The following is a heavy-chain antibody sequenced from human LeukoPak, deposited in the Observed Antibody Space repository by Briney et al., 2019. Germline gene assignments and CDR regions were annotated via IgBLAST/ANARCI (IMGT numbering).Heavy chain of an antibody. CDR1: GFTFSSYG. D-gene: IGHD1-26*01. J-gene: IGHJ6*03. CDR3: ARDFSRGSYKGRDYYMDV. Sequence: GGSLRLSCAASGFTFSSYGMHWVRQAPGKGLEWVAVISYDGSNKYYADSVKGRFTISRDNSKNTLYLQMNSLRAEDTAVYYCARDFSRGSYKGRDYYMDVWGKGTTVTVSS. V-gene: IGHV3-30*03. CDR2: ISYDGSNK.